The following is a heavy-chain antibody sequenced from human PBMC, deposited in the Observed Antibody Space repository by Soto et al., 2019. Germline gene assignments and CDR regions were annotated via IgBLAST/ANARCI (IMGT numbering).Heavy chain of an antibody. J-gene: IGHJ4*02. V-gene: IGHV1-69*12. CDR3: ARSIDSLGGYHFDY. CDR1: GGTFSSYA. Sequence: QVQLVQSGAEVKKPGSSVKVSCKASGGTFSSYAISWVRQAPGQGLEWMGGIIPIFGTANYAQKFQGRVTITADESTSTAYRELSSLRSEDTAVYYCARSIDSLGGYHFDYWGQGTLVTVSS. D-gene: IGHD3-22*01. CDR2: IIPIFGTA.